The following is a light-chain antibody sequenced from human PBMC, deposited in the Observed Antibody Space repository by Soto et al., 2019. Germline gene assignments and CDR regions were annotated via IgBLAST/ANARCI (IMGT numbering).Light chain of an antibody. Sequence: EIVLTQSPGTLSLSPGERATLSCRASQSVSSTYLGWYQQKPGQAPRLLISGASIRATGIPERFSGSGSGTDFTLTISRLAPEDFAVYYCQKYGSIPCTFGPGTKVDI. CDR2: GAS. CDR3: QKYGSIPCT. V-gene: IGKV3-20*01. CDR1: QSVSSTY. J-gene: IGKJ3*01.